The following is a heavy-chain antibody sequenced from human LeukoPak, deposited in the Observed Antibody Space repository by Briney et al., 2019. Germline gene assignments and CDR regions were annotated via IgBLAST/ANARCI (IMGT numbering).Heavy chain of an antibody. CDR2: INPNSGGT. Sequence: ASVKVSCKASGYTFTGYYMHWVRQAPGQGLEWMGWINPNSGGTNYAQKFQGWVTMTRDTSISTAYMELSRLRSDDTAVYYCAREVAGTGWNYFDYWGQGILVTVSS. V-gene: IGHV1-2*04. CDR1: GYTFTGYY. J-gene: IGHJ4*02. CDR3: AREVAGTGWNYFDY. D-gene: IGHD6-19*01.